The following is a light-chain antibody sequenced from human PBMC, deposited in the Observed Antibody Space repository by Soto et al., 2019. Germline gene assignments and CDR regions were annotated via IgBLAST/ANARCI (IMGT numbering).Light chain of an antibody. CDR1: TSNIESHS. CDR3: ATWDDSRKGV. Sequence: QSVLTQPPSASGTPGQRIIISCSGSTSNIESHSVNWFQQVPGTAPRLLIITSNQRPSGVPDRFSGSKSGASASLAISGLQSEDEATYYCATWDDSRKGVFGTGTKVTVL. J-gene: IGLJ1*01. V-gene: IGLV1-44*01. CDR2: TSN.